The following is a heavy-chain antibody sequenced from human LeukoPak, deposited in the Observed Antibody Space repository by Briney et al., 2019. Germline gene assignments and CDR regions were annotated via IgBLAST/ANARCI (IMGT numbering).Heavy chain of an antibody. CDR2: LIPIFGTA. J-gene: IGHJ3*02. CDR3: ERDRYSSTPLPGAFDI. Sequence: SVKVSCKASGGAFSSCAISWVRQAPGQGLEWMGGLIPIFGTANYAQKFQGRVTITADESTRTAYMELSSLRSEDTAVYYCERDRYSSTPLPGAFDIWGQGTMVTVSS. V-gene: IGHV1-69*13. D-gene: IGHD6-13*01. CDR1: GGAFSSCA.